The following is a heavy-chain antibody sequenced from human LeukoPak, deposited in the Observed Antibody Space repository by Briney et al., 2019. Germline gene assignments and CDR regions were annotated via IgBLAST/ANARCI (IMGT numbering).Heavy chain of an antibody. J-gene: IGHJ5*02. Sequence: PGGSLRLSCAASGFTFDDYAMHWVRHAPGKGLECVSLISGDGGSTYYADSVKGRFTISRDNSKNSLYLQMNSLRTEETALYYCAKESTTYYPNWFDPWGQGTLVTVSS. CDR3: AKESTTYYPNWFDP. CDR1: GFTFDDYA. D-gene: IGHD3-10*01. V-gene: IGHV3-43*02. CDR2: ISGDGGST.